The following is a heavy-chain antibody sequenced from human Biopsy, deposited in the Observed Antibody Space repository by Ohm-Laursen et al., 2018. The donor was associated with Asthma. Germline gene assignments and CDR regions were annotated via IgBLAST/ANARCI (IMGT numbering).Heavy chain of an antibody. V-gene: IGHV3-20*01. CDR3: ATLQGGD. CDR1: GFTFDDYG. D-gene: IGHD1-26*01. J-gene: IGHJ4*02. Sequence: SLRLSCSASGFTFDDYGMSWVRQAPGKGLDWVSGINWNGDSTGYADSVKGRFTISRDNGKNSVYLQMNNLRAEDTALYRCATLQGGDWGQGTLVIVSS. CDR2: INWNGDST.